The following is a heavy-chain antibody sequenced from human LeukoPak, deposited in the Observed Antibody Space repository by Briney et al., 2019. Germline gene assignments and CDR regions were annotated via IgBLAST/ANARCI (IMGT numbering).Heavy chain of an antibody. V-gene: IGHV5-51*01. Sequence: GESLKISCKGSGYSFTSYWIGWVRQMPGKGLEWMGIIYPGDSDTRYSPSFQGQVTISADKSISTAYLQWSSLKASGTAMYYYARQVRGFIRSRKPQYYYYYMDVWGKGTTVTVSS. CDR2: IYPGDSDT. D-gene: IGHD3-10*01. CDR3: ARQVRGFIRSRKPQYYYYYMDV. CDR1: GYSFTSYW. J-gene: IGHJ6*03.